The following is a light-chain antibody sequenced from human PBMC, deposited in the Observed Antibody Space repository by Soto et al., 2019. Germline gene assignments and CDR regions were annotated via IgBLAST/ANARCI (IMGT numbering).Light chain of an antibody. Sequence: DIQMTQSPSTLSASVGDRVTITCRASQSISTWLAWYQQKPGKAPKLLMYKASSLESGVPSRFSGSGSGTDFTLTISSLQPDDFATYYCQQYNTYSRTFGQGTKVEIK. CDR2: KAS. CDR1: QSISTW. J-gene: IGKJ1*01. V-gene: IGKV1-5*03. CDR3: QQYNTYSRT.